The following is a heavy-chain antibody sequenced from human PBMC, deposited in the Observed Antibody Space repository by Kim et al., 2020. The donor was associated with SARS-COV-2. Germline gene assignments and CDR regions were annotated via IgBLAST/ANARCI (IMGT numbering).Heavy chain of an antibody. J-gene: IGHJ6*02. CDR2: INPNTGGT. V-gene: IGHV1-2*02. CDR1: GYTFSTYY. D-gene: IGHD5-12*01. Sequence: ASVKVSCKPSGYTFSTYYIYWMRQAPGQRLEWMGWINPNTGGTKYAQRFQGRVTLSRDMSIDTVYLELSGLRSDDTAVYYCARDLSAQWPVSDPGYRHYGMDVWGQGTTVIVSS. CDR3: ARDLSAQWPVSDPGYRHYGMDV.